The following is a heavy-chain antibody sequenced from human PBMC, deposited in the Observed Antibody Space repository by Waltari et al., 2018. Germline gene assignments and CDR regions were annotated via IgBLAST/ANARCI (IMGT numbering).Heavy chain of an antibody. CDR1: EYTFTSYA. D-gene: IGHD6-19*01. CDR3: ARGEWLVPFDY. CDR2: INTNTGNP. J-gene: IGHJ4*02. Sequence: QLQLVQPGSELKKPGASVKVSCKASEYTFTSYAMHWVRQAHGQGLEWLGWINTNTGNPTYAQGFTGRFVFSLDTSVSTAYLQISSLKAEDTAVYYCARGEWLVPFDYWGQGTLVTVSS. V-gene: IGHV7-4-1*02.